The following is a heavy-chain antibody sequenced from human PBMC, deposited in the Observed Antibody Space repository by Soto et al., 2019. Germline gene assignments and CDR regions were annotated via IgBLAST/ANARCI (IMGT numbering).Heavy chain of an antibody. J-gene: IGHJ5*02. CDR2: ISGSGGST. D-gene: IGHD3-16*02. CDR3: ADVVGPLSNNWFDP. CDR1: GFTFSSYA. V-gene: IGHV3-23*01. Sequence: PGGSLRLSCAASGFTFSSYAMSWVRQAPGKGLEWVSAISGSGGSTYYADSVKGRFTISRDNSKNTLYLQMNSLRAEDTAVYYCADVVGPLSNNWFDPRGQRTPVTVSS.